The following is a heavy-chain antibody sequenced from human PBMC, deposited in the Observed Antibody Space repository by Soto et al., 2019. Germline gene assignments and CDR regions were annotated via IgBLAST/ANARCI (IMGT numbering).Heavy chain of an antibody. CDR2: ITYSGMT. D-gene: IGHD6-6*01. CDR3: ARVGGVAARTFDY. V-gene: IGHV4-31*03. J-gene: IGHJ4*02. Sequence: PSETLSLTCSVNGDSIKSGSVYWSWIRQSPGNGLEYIGYITYSGMTFQNPSLKSRVTMSVDTPKNQFSLEVRSGTAADTAVYYCARVGGVAARTFDYWGQGTLVTVSS. CDR1: GDSIKSGSVY.